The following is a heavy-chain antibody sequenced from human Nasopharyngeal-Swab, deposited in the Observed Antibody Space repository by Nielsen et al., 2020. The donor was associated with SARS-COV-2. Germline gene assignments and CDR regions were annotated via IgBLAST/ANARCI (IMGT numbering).Heavy chain of an antibody. D-gene: IGHD3-22*01. CDR1: GGSFSGYY. Sequence: SETLSLTCAVYGGSFSGYYWSWIRQPPGKGLEWIGEINHSGGTNYNPSLKSRVTISVDTSKNQFSLKLSSVTAADTAVYYCARNLAYYYDSSGYYWAGYYYGMDVWGQGTTVTVSS. J-gene: IGHJ6*02. V-gene: IGHV4-34*01. CDR2: INHSGGT. CDR3: ARNLAYYYDSSGYYWAGYYYGMDV.